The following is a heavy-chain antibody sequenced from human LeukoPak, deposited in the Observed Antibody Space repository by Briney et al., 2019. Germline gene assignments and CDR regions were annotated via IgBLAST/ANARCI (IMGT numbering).Heavy chain of an antibody. CDR1: GFTFSSYA. V-gene: IGHV3-33*08. CDR2: IWYDGSKK. D-gene: IGHD3-3*01. Sequence: GGSLRLSCAASGFTFSSYAMHWVRQAPGKGLEWVAVIWYDGSKKYYADSVRGRFTISRDNSKNTLDLQMNSLRGEDTAVYYCARMSASYLDYWGQGTLVSVSS. J-gene: IGHJ4*02. CDR3: ARMSASYLDY.